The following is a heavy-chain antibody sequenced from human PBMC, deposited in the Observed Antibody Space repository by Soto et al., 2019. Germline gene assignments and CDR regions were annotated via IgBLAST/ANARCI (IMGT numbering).Heavy chain of an antibody. D-gene: IGHD3-22*01. CDR3: AREYSLAVVAPGY. CDR2: IYYSGST. V-gene: IGHV4-59*12. J-gene: IGHJ4*02. Sequence: PSETLSLTCTVSGGSISSYYWSWIRQPPGKGLEWIGYIYYSGSTNYNPSLKSRVTISVGTSKNQFSLKLSSVTAADTAVYYCAREYSLAVVAPGYWGQGILVTVSS. CDR1: GGSISSYY.